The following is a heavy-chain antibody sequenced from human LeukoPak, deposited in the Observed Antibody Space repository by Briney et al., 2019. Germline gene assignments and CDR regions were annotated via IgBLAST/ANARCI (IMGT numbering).Heavy chain of an antibody. D-gene: IGHD3-22*01. CDR2: INPSGGST. CDR3: ARADSRRFDY. Sequence: ASVKVSCKASGYTFTSYYMHWVRQAPGQGLEWMGIINPSGGSTRYAQKFQGSVTMTRDTSTSTVYTELSSLRSEDTAVYYCARADSRRFDYWGQGILVTVSS. CDR1: GYTFTSYY. V-gene: IGHV1-46*01. J-gene: IGHJ4*02.